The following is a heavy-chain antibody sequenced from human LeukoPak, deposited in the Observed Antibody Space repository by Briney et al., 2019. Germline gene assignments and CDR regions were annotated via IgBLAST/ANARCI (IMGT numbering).Heavy chain of an antibody. CDR1: GFTVSRNY. J-gene: IGHJ4*02. CDR2: IYSGGRT. CDR3: ARAGPSSSWHQFDY. V-gene: IGHV3-66*01. D-gene: IGHD6-13*01. Sequence: GGSLRLSCAASGFTVSRNYMSWVRQAPGKGLEWVSVIYSGGRTYYADSVKGRFTISRDNSKNTLYLQMNRLRAEDAAVYYCARAGPSSSWHQFDYWGQGTLVTVSS.